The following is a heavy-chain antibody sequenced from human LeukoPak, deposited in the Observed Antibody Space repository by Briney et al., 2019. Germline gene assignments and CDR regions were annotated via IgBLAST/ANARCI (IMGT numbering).Heavy chain of an antibody. J-gene: IGHJ4*02. D-gene: IGHD3-10*01. CDR2: IYYSGST. Sequence: PSQTLSLTCTVSGGSISSGGYYWSWIRQHPGKGLEWIGYIYYSGSTYYNPSLKSRVSISVDTSKNQFSLKLSSVTAADTAVYYCARENGSGSVDYWGQGTLVTVSS. CDR3: ARENGSGSVDY. V-gene: IGHV4-31*03. CDR1: GGSISSGGYY.